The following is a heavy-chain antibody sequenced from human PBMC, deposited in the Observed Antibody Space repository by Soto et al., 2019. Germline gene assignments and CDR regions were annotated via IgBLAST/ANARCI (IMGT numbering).Heavy chain of an antibody. CDR2: IHYTGST. CDR3: ARDLTISSTDGPLDP. J-gene: IGHJ5*02. V-gene: IGHV4-59*01. D-gene: IGHD1-1*01. CDR1: GCSMSRYY. Sequence: SETLSLTCTVSGCSMSRYYLTWIRQPPGKGLEWIGNIHYTGSTNYNPSLKSRVTILLGTSTSQFSLKVSSVTAADTAVYYCARDLTISSTDGPLDPWGHGTLVTVYS.